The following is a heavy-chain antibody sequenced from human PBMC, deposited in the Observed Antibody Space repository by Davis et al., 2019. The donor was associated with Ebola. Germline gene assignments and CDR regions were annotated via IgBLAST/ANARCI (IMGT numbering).Heavy chain of an antibody. CDR1: GGSFSGYY. CDR3: ARGGGFGGYGMDV. J-gene: IGHJ6*02. V-gene: IGHV4-34*01. CDR2: INYSGST. Sequence: MPSETLSLTCAVSGGSFSGYYWTWIRQPPGKGLEWIGEINYSGSTNYNPSLKSRVTISVDTSKNQFSLELSSVTAADTAVYYCARGGGFGGYGMDVWGQGTTVTVSS. D-gene: IGHD3-10*01.